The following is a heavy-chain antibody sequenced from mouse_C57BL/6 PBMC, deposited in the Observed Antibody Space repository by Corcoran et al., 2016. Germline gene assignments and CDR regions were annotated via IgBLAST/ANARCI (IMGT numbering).Heavy chain of an antibody. J-gene: IGHJ2*01. CDR2: IYPGDGDT. CDR3: ARSYSNYDFDY. Sequence: QVQLQQSGAELVKPGASVKMSCKASGYAFSSYWMNWVKQRPGKGLEWIGQIYPGDGDTNYNGKFKGKATLTADKSSSTAYMQLSSLTSEDSAVYFCARSYSNYDFDYWGQGTTLTVSS. D-gene: IGHD2-5*01. V-gene: IGHV1-80*01. CDR1: GYAFSSYW.